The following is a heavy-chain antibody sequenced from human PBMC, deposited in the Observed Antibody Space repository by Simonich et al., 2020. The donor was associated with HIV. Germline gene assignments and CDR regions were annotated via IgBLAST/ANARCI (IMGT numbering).Heavy chain of an antibody. CDR2: MSRRVSTI. V-gene: IGHV3-48*03. Sequence: EVQLVESGGGLVQPGGSLRLSCADSGFTFTSYEMNWVRQAPGKGLEWVSYMSRRVSTIYYADSVKGRFTISRDNAKNSLYLQMNSLRPEDTAVYYCARVWGGDYSALQYWGQGTLVTVSS. CDR3: ARVWGGDYSALQY. CDR1: GFTFTSYE. J-gene: IGHJ1*01. D-gene: IGHD7-27*01.